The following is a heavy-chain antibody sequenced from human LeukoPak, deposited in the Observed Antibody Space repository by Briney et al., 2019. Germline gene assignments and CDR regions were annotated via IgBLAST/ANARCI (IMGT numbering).Heavy chain of an antibody. CDR3: VRGQWGFDY. V-gene: IGHV4-59*01. J-gene: IGHJ4*02. D-gene: IGHD1-26*01. CDR1: GGSISSYY. Sequence: PSETLSLTCSVSGGSISSYYWSWIRQPPGKGLEWIGYSHYSGSTKYNPPLKGRVTISVDTSKNQISLKLSSVTAADTAVYYCVRGQWGFDYWGQGTLVTVSS. CDR2: SHYSGST.